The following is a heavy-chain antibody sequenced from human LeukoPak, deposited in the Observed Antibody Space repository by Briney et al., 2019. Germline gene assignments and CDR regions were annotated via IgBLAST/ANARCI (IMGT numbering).Heavy chain of an antibody. J-gene: IGHJ4*02. CDR2: FDPEDGET. Sequence: ASVKVSCKVSGYTLTELSMHWVRQAPGKGLVWMGGFDPEDGETIYAQKFQGRVTMTEGTSTDTAYMELSSLRSEDTAVYYCATGRDQWLLDYWGQGTLVTVSS. CDR1: GYTLTELS. D-gene: IGHD6-19*01. CDR3: ATGRDQWLLDY. V-gene: IGHV1-24*01.